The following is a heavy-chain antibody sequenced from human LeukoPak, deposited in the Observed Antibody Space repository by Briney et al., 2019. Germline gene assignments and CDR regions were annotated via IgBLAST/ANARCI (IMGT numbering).Heavy chain of an antibody. CDR3: ARMEGDIVVVPAATPEYPPFDY. CDR2: IISSSRYI. Sequence: GGSLRLSCAASGFTFSSYSMNWVRQAPGEGREWVSSIISSSRYIYYADSVKGRFTISRDNAKNSLYLQMNSLRAEDTAVYYCARMEGDIVVVPAATPEYPPFDYWGQGTLVTVSS. V-gene: IGHV3-21*01. J-gene: IGHJ4*02. D-gene: IGHD2-2*01. CDR1: GFTFSSYS.